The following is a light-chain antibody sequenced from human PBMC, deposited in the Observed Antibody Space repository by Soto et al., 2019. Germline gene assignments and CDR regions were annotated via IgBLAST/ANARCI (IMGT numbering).Light chain of an antibody. J-gene: IGLJ2*01. CDR2: SNN. CDR3: ASWDDRLNGVV. V-gene: IGLV1-44*01. CDR1: SSNIGINT. Sequence: QSVLTQPPSASGSPGQRVTISCSGSSSNIGINTVDWYLQLPGTAPKLLMYSNNQRPSGVPDRFSGSKSGTSASLAISGLQSEDEADYYCASWDDRLNGVVFGGGTKLTVL.